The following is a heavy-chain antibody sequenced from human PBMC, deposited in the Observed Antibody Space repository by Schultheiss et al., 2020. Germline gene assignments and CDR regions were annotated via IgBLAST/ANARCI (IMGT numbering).Heavy chain of an antibody. Sequence: GESLKISCAASGFTFSSYGMHWVRQAPGKGLEWVSAISGSGGSTYYADSVKGRFTISRDNSKNTLYLQMNSLRAEDTAVYYCAKDDSLYGGNDYGMDVWGQGTTVTVSS. J-gene: IGHJ6*02. D-gene: IGHD4-23*01. CDR2: ISGSGGST. CDR1: GFTFSSYG. CDR3: AKDDSLYGGNDYGMDV. V-gene: IGHV3-23*01.